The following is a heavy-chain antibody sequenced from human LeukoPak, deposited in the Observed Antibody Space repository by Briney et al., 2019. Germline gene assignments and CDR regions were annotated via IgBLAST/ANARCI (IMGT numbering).Heavy chain of an antibody. J-gene: IGHJ4*02. V-gene: IGHV4-39*01. CDR1: GGSISSSSYY. Sequence: SETLSLTCTVSGGSISSSSYYWGWIRQPPGKGLEWIGSIYYSGSTYYNPSLKSRVTISVDTSKNQFSLKLSSVTAADTAVYYCASHTYSNSFDYWGQGTLVTASS. CDR3: ASHTYSNSFDY. D-gene: IGHD4-11*01. CDR2: IYYSGST.